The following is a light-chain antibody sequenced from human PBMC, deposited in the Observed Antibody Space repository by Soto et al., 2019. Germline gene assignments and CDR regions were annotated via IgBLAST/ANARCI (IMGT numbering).Light chain of an antibody. Sequence: DIQITQSPSTLSASVGDRVTITCRATQSVSRWLAWYQQKPGRAPKLLIYDASTLESGVPSRFSGGGSGTQFTLTISSLQPEGFATYYCQQYNLYLSYTFGQGTKLQIK. CDR3: QQYNLYLSYT. CDR2: DAS. V-gene: IGKV1-5*01. J-gene: IGKJ2*01. CDR1: QSVSRW.